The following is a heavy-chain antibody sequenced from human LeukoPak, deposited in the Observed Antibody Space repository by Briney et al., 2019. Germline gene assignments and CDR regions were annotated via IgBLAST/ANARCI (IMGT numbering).Heavy chain of an antibody. J-gene: IGHJ4*02. CDR3: ANLPVPYGSGSYFDY. CDR1: GFTFSSYA. CDR2: ISGSGGST. Sequence: GGSLRLSCAASGFTFSSYAMSWVRQAPGKGLEWVSAISGSGGSTYYADSVKGRFTISRDNSKNTLYLQMNSLRAEDTAVYYCANLPVPYGSGSYFDYWGQGTLVTVSS. V-gene: IGHV3-23*01. D-gene: IGHD3-10*01.